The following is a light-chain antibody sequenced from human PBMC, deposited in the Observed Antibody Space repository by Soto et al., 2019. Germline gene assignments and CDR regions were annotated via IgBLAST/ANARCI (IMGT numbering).Light chain of an antibody. CDR2: DVS. CDR1: SSDVGTYNY. Sequence: QSALTQPASVSGSPGQSITISCTGTSSDVGTYNYVSWYQQHPGKAPKLIIYDVSNRPSGVSNRFSGSKSGNMASLTISGLQADDEADYYCSSFTSSTLDVFGTGTKLTVL. CDR3: SSFTSSTLDV. J-gene: IGLJ1*01. V-gene: IGLV2-14*01.